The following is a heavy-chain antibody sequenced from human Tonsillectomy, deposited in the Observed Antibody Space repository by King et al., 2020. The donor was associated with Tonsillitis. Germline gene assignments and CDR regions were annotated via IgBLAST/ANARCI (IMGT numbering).Heavy chain of an antibody. CDR2: ISKDGRNT. J-gene: IGHJ6*02. CDR3: ATDFHGWYPSPCYYCDGMDV. V-gene: IGHV3-33*03. D-gene: IGHD6-19*01. CDR1: GFSFSNYG. Sequence: VQLVESGGGVVQPGRSLTLSCAASGFSFSNYGIHWVRQAPGKGLEWVAVISKDGRNTYYADSVKGRFSISRANSNNTVSLIMNSLRVEVTAVFYCATDFHGWYPSPCYYCDGMDVGGQGTTFTVFS.